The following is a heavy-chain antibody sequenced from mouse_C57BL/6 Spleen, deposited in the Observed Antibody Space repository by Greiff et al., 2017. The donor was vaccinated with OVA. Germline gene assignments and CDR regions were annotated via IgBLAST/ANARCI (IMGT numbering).Heavy chain of an antibody. CDR2: IYPSDSET. J-gene: IGHJ2*01. Sequence: QVQLQQPGAELVRPGSSVKLSCKASGYTFTSYWMDWVKQRPGQGLEWIGNIYPSDSETHYNQKFKDKATLTVDKSSSTAYMQLSSLTSEDSAVYYCARLVETAQAPFDYWGQGTTLTVSS. D-gene: IGHD3-2*02. CDR1: GYTFTSYW. CDR3: ARLVETAQAPFDY. V-gene: IGHV1-61*01.